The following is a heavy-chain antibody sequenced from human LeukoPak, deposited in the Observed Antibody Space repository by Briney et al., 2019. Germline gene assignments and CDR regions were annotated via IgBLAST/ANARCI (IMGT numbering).Heavy chain of an antibody. D-gene: IGHD2-15*01. V-gene: IGHV4-34*01. CDR3: ASRGWPTSIDY. CDR1: GGSFSGYY. CDR2: INHSGST. J-gene: IGHJ4*02. Sequence: KPSETLSLTCAVYGGSFSGYYWSWIRQPPGKGLEWIGEINHSGSTNYNPSLKSRVTISVDTSKNQFSLKLSSVTAADTAVYYCASRGWPTSIDYWGQGTLVTVSS.